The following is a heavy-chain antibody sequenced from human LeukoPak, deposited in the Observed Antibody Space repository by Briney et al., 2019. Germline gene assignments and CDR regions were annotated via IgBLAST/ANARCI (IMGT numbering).Heavy chain of an antibody. J-gene: IGHJ4*02. Sequence: PGGSLRLSCVASGFSFSTSWMHWVRQVPGKGLVWVARISSDGSTTTHADSVKGRFTISRDNSKNTLYLQMNSLRAEDTAVYYCAKIAYYYGSGSYYSYDYWGQGTLVTVSS. D-gene: IGHD3-10*01. CDR2: ISSDGSTT. CDR3: AKIAYYYGSGSYYSYDY. V-gene: IGHV3-74*03. CDR1: GFSFSTSW.